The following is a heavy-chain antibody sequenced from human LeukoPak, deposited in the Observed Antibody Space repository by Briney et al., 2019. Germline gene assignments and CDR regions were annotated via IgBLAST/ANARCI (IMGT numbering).Heavy chain of an antibody. CDR2: IIPIFGTA. V-gene: IGHV1-69*13. CDR3: ASSQRAYSSSWNY. Sequence: ASVTVSCKASGGTFSSYAISWVRQAPGQGLEWMGGIIPIFGTANYAQKFQGRVTIAADESTSTAYMELSSLRSEDTAVYYCASSQRAYSSSWNYWGQGTLVTVSS. D-gene: IGHD6-13*01. CDR1: GGTFSSYA. J-gene: IGHJ4*02.